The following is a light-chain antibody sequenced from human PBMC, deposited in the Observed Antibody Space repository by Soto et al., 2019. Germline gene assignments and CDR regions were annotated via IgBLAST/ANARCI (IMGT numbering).Light chain of an antibody. V-gene: IGKV1-12*01. CDR2: AAS. CDR3: QQANSFPLT. J-gene: IGKJ4*01. Sequence: DIQMTQSQSSVSASVGDRVNITCRASQGITSWLAWYQKKPGKAPKLLIYAASSLQSGVPSRFSGSGSGTDFTLTISSLQPEDFATYYCQQANSFPLTFGGG. CDR1: QGITSW.